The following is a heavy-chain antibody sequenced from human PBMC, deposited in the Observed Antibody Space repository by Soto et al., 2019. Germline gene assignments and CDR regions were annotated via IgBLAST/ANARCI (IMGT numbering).Heavy chain of an antibody. J-gene: IGHJ4*02. CDR3: ARTLYGDTVDY. D-gene: IGHD4-17*01. CDR2: MNPNSGNT. Sequence: QVQLVQYGAEVKKPGASVKVSCKASGYTFTSYDITWVRQATGQGLEGMGWMNPNSGNTGYAQKFQGRVTMTRNTSISTAYMELSSLRSEYTAVYYFARTLYGDTVDYWGQGTLVTVSS. CDR1: GYTFTSYD. V-gene: IGHV1-8*01.